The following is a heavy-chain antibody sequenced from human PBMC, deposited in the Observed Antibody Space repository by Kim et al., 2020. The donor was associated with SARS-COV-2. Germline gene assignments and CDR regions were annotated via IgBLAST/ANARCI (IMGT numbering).Heavy chain of an antibody. J-gene: IGHJ3*01. D-gene: IGHD3-3*01. CDR3: ARDPITIFGVVIGPNDAFDL. CDR1: GGTFSSYA. CDR2: IIPILGIA. Sequence: SVKVSCKASGGTFSSYAISWVRQAPGQGLEWMGRIIPILGIANYAQKFQGRVTITADKSTSTAYMELSSLRSEDTAVYYCARDPITIFGVVIGPNDAFDLWGQGTMVTVSS. V-gene: IGHV1-69*04.